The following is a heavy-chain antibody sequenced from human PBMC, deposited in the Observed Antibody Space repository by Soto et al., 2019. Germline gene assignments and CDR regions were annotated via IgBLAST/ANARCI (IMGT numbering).Heavy chain of an antibody. CDR1: GFTFSSYG. V-gene: IGHV3-33*01. Sequence: QVQLVESGGGVVQPGRSLRLSCAASGFTFSSYGMHWVRQAPGKGLEWVAVIWYDGSNKYYADSVKGRFTISRDNSKNTRYLQMNSLRAEDTAVYYCARDPASSGWYYFDYWGQGTLVTVSS. J-gene: IGHJ4*02. D-gene: IGHD6-19*01. CDR3: ARDPASSGWYYFDY. CDR2: IWYDGSNK.